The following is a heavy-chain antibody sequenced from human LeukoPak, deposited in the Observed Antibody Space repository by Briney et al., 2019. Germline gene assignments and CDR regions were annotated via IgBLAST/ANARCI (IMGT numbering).Heavy chain of an antibody. J-gene: IGHJ4*02. Sequence: ASVSVSCKASGYTFTGHHIHWVRQAPGQGLEWMGWINPKSGDTYYAQKFQGRVTMTRDTSISTAYMELTSLRSDDTAVYYCARDPLGFLDKYWGQGTLVTVSP. CDR2: INPKSGDT. CDR1: GYTFTGHH. CDR3: ARDPLGFLDKY. V-gene: IGHV1-2*02. D-gene: IGHD3-3*01.